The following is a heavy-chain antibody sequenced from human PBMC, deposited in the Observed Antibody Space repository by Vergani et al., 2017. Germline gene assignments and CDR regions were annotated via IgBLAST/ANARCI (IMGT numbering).Heavy chain of an antibody. CDR3: ATQLYDYVWGSYRLDAFDI. J-gene: IGHJ3*02. V-gene: IGHV1-8*01. CDR2: MNPNSGNT. CDR1: GYTFTSYD. D-gene: IGHD3-16*02. Sequence: QVQLVQSGAEVKKPGASVKVSCKASGYTFTSYDINWVRQATGQGLEWMGWMNPNSGNTGYAQKFQGRVTMTEDTSTDTAYMELSSLRSEDTAVYYCATQLYDYVWGSYRLDAFDIWGQGTMVTVSS.